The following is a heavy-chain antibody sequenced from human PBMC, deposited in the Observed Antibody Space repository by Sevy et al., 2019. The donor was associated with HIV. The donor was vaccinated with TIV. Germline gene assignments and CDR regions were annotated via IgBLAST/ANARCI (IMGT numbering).Heavy chain of an antibody. V-gene: IGHV3-15*01. J-gene: IGHJ6*02. CDR1: GFTFSNAW. CDR2: IKSKTDGGTT. Sequence: GGSLRLSCAASGFTFSNAWMSWVRQAPGKGLEWVGRIKSKTDGGTTDYAAPVKGRFTISRDDSKNTLYLQMNSLKTEDTAVYYCTTDPTVTTNYYYGMDVWGQGTTVTASS. D-gene: IGHD4-17*01. CDR3: TTDPTVTTNYYYGMDV.